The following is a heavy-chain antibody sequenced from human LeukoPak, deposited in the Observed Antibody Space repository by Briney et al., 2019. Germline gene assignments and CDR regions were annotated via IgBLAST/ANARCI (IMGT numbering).Heavy chain of an antibody. CDR3: AKDSSGYYYYYMDV. V-gene: IGHV3-23*01. CDR1: GFTFSSYA. J-gene: IGHJ6*03. CDR2: ISGSGGST. D-gene: IGHD3-22*01. Sequence: GGSLRLSCAASGFTFSSYAMSWVRQAPGKGLEWVSAISGSGGSTYYADSVKGWFTISRDNSKNTLYLQMNSLRAEDTAVYYCAKDSSGYYYYYMDVWGKGTTVTVSS.